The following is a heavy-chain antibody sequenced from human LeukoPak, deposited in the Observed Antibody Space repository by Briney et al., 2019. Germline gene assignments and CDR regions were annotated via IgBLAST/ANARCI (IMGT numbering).Heavy chain of an antibody. D-gene: IGHD6-19*01. J-gene: IGHJ4*02. Sequence: GGSLRLSCAASGFTFSSYWMSWVRQAPGKGLEWVANIKQDGSEKYYVDSVKGRLTISRDNAKNSLYLQMNSLRAEDTAVYYCARDMALSGEAVAASGYWGQGTLVTVSS. CDR3: ARDMALSGEAVAASGY. CDR2: IKQDGSEK. CDR1: GFTFSSYW. V-gene: IGHV3-7*03.